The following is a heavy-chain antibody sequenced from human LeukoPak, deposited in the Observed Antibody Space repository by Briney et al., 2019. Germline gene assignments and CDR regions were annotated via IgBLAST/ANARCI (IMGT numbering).Heavy chain of an antibody. CDR1: GGSVSSGSYH. V-gene: IGHV4-31*03. Sequence: SETLSLTCTVSGGSVSSGSYHWSWIRQHPGTGLEWIGYIYYSGSTYYNPSLKSRVTISVDTSKNQFSLKLSSVTAADTAVYYCARGRYDSSGPDAFDIWGQGTMVTVSS. D-gene: IGHD3-22*01. CDR3: ARGRYDSSGPDAFDI. CDR2: IYYSGST. J-gene: IGHJ3*02.